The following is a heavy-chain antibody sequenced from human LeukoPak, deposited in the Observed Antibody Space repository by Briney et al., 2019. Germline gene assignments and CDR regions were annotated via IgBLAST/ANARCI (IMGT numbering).Heavy chain of an antibody. J-gene: IGHJ5*01. V-gene: IGHV3-20*04. CDR3: AKEPREYCSSTSCPNWFDS. CDR2: INWDGTNT. D-gene: IGHD2-2*01. Sequence: GGSLRLSCAASGGTTDDYGMSWVRQAPGKGLEWVSGINWDGTNTYYADSVKGRFTISRDNSKNTLYLQMNSLRAEDTAVYYCAKEPREYCSSTSCPNWFDSWGQGTLVTVSS. CDR1: GGTTDDYG.